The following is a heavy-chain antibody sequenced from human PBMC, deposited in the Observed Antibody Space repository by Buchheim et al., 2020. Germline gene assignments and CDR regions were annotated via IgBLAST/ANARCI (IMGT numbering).Heavy chain of an antibody. CDR2: IDSSGDT. CDR1: GFTFSSYA. J-gene: IGHJ4*02. Sequence: EVQLLESGGGLVQPGGSLRLSCAASGFTFSSYAMSWVRQAPGKGLEWVSRIDSSGDTYYVESVKGRFTLSSDNSKNMVFLRMNSLRGEDTARYFCAKGGALIRESDFWGQGTL. CDR3: AKGGALIRESDF. V-gene: IGHV3-23*05. D-gene: IGHD2-21*01.